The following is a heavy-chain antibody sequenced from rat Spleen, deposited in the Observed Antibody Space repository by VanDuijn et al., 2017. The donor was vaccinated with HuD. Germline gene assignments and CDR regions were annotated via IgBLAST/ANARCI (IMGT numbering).Heavy chain of an antibody. D-gene: IGHD1-2*01. CDR2: ITYDGSST. Sequence: EVQLVESDGGLVQPGRSLKLSCAASGFTFSDYYMAWVRQAPTKGLEWVATITYDGSSTYYRDSVKGRFTISRDNAKSTLYLQMDSLRSEDTATYYCASLYSSSNWFAYWGQGTLVTVSS. V-gene: IGHV5-29*01. CDR1: GFTFSDYY. CDR3: ASLYSSSNWFAY. J-gene: IGHJ3*01.